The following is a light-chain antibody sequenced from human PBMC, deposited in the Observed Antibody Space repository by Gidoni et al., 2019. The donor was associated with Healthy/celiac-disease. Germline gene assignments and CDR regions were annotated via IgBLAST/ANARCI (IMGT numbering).Light chain of an antibody. CDR1: QRVSRY. CDR3: QQRSNWPRTT. J-gene: IGKJ5*01. Sequence: EIVLTQSPASLSLSPGERATLSCRASQRVSRYLAWYQQNPGQAPRLLIYDTSNRATGIPARFSGSGSGTDFTLTISRIEPEDFAVYYCQQRSNWPRTTFGQGTRLEI. CDR2: DTS. V-gene: IGKV3-11*01.